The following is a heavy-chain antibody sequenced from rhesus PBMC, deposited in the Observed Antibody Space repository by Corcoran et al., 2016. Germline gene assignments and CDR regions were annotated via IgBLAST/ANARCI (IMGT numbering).Heavy chain of an antibody. CDR2: REGSGWSN. D-gene: IGHD5-12*01. V-gene: IGHV4S14*01. CDR1: GYSISSGYY. J-gene: IGHJ4*01. Sequence: QVQLQESGPGLVKPSETLSLTCAVSGYSISSGYYCGCIRPPPVQVLEWIGSREGSGWSNDLNPYHKSLGTMEGDTSKNHVSLKLSAVTAADTAVYYCARDQRGYSYSYYFDYWGQGVLVTVSS. CDR3: ARDQRGYSYSYYFDY.